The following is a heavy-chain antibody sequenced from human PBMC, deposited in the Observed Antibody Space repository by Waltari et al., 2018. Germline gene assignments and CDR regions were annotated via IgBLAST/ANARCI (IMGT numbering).Heavy chain of an antibody. CDR2: VNPDTGNA. J-gene: IGHJ4*02. D-gene: IGHD6-6*01. Sequence: QVVLVQSGAEVKKPGASVKVSCKASGYIFINYYLHWVRQAPGQGPEWMGWVNPDTGNANYAHKFRGRVTRTWDTSSNTAFMDLSDLKSDDTAVYYCVRDRTTVAARPGDYWGQGTLVTVSS. CDR1: GYIFINYY. V-gene: IGHV1-2*07. CDR3: VRDRTTVAARPGDY.